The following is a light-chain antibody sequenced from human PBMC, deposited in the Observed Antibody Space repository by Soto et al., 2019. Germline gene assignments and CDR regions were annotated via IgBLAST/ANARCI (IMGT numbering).Light chain of an antibody. V-gene: IGLV1-44*01. CDR1: GSILGTNT. J-gene: IGLJ2*01. Sequence: QSVLSQPPSASYTPGQRVTISCSGSGSILGTNTVNCYRQLPGTAPNLPIYANNQRPAGVPDRFSGSKSGTSASLAISGLRSEDEAEYYCPAWDGRLNNVLFGGGTKVAVL. CDR3: PAWDGRLNNVL. CDR2: ANN.